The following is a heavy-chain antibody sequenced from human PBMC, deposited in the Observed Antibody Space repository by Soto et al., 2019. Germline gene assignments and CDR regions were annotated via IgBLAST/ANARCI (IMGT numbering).Heavy chain of an antibody. CDR2: IYSGGST. D-gene: IGHD3-9*01. CDR1: GFTVSSNY. CDR3: ARDALDYDILTGYNNRYMDV. J-gene: IGHJ6*03. Sequence: GGSLRLSCAASGFTVSSNYMSWVRQAPGKGLEWVSVIYSGGSTYYADSVKGRCTISKDNSKNTLYLQMNSLRAEDRAVYYCARDALDYDILTGYNNRYMDVWGQGTTVTVSS. V-gene: IGHV3-66*01.